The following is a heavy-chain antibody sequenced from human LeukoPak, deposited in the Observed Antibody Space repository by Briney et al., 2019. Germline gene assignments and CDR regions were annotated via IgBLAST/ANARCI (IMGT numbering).Heavy chain of an antibody. V-gene: IGHV3-23*01. CDR1: GFTFSSYA. Sequence: TGGSLRLSCAASGFTFSSYAMSWVRQAPGKGLEWVSAISGSGGSTYYADSVKGRFTISRDNSKSTVFLQMNNLRAEDMAVYYCAKAPGYSYGYYGYWGQGMLVTVSS. CDR3: AKAPGYSYGYYGY. J-gene: IGHJ4*02. CDR2: ISGSGGST. D-gene: IGHD5-18*01.